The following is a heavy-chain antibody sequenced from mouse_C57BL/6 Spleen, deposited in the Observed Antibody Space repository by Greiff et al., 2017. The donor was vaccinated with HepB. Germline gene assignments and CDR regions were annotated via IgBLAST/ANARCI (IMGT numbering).Heavy chain of an antibody. CDR3: ARHYYYGSSYEYFDV. J-gene: IGHJ1*03. CDR2: ISSGGSYT. D-gene: IGHD1-1*01. Sequence: VQLKESGGDLVKPGGSLKLSCAASGFTFSSYGMSWVRQTPDKRLEWVATISSGGSYTYYPDSVKGRFTISRDNAKNTLYLQMRSLKSEDTAMYYCARHYYYGSSYEYFDVWGTGTTVTVSS. V-gene: IGHV5-6*01. CDR1: GFTFSSYG.